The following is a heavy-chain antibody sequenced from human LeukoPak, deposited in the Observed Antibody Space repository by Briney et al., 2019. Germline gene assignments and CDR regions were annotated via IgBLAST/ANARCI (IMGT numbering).Heavy chain of an antibody. CDR3: AINQAGYCGGGSCYRHEFYYMDV. CDR2: TIPVFGTA. D-gene: IGHD2-15*01. CDR1: GYTFTSYD. V-gene: IGHV1-69*06. J-gene: IGHJ6*03. Sequence: SVKVSCKASGYTFTSYDISWVRQAPGQGLEWMGGTIPVFGTANYAEKFQDRVTITADKSTSTAYMELSSLRSEDTAMYYCAINQAGYCGGGSCYRHEFYYMDVWGKGTSVTVSS.